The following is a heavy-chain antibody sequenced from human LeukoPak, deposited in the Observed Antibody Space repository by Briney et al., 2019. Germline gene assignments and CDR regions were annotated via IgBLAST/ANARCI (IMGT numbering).Heavy chain of an antibody. CDR3: ATDRATQYFDY. V-gene: IGHV3-30*02. D-gene: IGHD2-15*01. CDR2: IWYDGSNK. Sequence: PGGSLRLSCAASGITFRSYGMHWVRQAPGKGLEWVAFIWYDGSNKYYADSVKGRFTISRDNSRSTLFLQMNSLRAEDTAVYYCATDRATQYFDYWGQGTLVTVSS. CDR1: GITFRSYG. J-gene: IGHJ4*02.